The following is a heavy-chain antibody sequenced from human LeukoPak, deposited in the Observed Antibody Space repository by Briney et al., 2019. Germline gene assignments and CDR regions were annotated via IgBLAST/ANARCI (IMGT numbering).Heavy chain of an antibody. D-gene: IGHD4-17*01. Sequence: GGSLRLSCAASGFTFTTCAMHWVRQAPGKGLEWVAYIRYDGNTKNYADSVKGRFTISRDNSKDMLYLQMNSLRPEDTAVYYCAKGDDYGANTRFPKYNWFDPWGQGTLVTVSS. J-gene: IGHJ5*02. CDR2: IRYDGNTK. V-gene: IGHV3-30*02. CDR3: AKGDDYGANTRFPKYNWFDP. CDR1: GFTFTTCA.